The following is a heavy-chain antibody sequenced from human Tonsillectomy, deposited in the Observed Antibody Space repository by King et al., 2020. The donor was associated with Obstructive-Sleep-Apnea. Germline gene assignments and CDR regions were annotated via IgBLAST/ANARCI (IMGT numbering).Heavy chain of an antibody. J-gene: IGHJ4*02. Sequence: VQLQESGPGLVKPSETLSLTCTGSGGSISRYYLSWIRQPPGEGLEWIGDIYYRGSTTYNPSLKSRVTISVDTSKNHFSLKLSSVTAADTAGYYCARGRSGSYRQPTVDYWGQGTLVTVSS. CDR2: IYYRGST. CDR1: GGSISRYY. V-gene: IGHV4-59*01. CDR3: ARGRSGSYRQPTVDY. D-gene: IGHD1-26*01.